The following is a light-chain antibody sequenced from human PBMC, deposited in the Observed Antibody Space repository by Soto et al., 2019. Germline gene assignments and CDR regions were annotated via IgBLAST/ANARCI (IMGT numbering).Light chain of an antibody. V-gene: IGKV4-1*01. J-gene: IGKJ1*01. CDR1: QSVLYSSNNKNY. Sequence: DIVMTQSPDSLAVSLGERANINCKPSQSVLYSSNNKNYLAWYQQKQGQXHKXLIYWASTRESGVPDRFSGSGSGTDLTITISSLQAEDVAVYYCQQYYSTPWTFGQGTKV. CDR3: QQYYSTPWT. CDR2: WAS.